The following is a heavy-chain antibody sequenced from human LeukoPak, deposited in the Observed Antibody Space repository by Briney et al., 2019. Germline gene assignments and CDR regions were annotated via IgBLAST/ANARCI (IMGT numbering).Heavy chain of an antibody. Sequence: GGSLRLSCAASGFTFSSYGMQWVRQAPGKGLEWVAFIHYDGSNKYYANSVKGRFTISRDNSKNTLYLHMNSLRAEDTAVYYCAKDPIRGVRPYYSSSCGQGTLVTVSS. CDR1: GFTFSSYG. V-gene: IGHV3-30*02. D-gene: IGHD3-10*01. CDR3: AKDPIRGVRPYYSSS. CDR2: IHYDGSNK. J-gene: IGHJ5*02.